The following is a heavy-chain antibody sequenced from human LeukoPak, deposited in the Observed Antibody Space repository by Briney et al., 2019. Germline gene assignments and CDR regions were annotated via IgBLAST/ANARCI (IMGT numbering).Heavy chain of an antibody. J-gene: IGHJ5*02. D-gene: IGHD5-24*01. CDR2: INPSGTGT. CDR3: ATDHSMANTAWWFDP. V-gene: IGHV1-46*01. CDR1: GYTITNNW. Sequence: GASVKVSCKASGYTITNNWMHWVRQAPGRGLEWMGVINPSGTGTSYAQKFQGRITMTRDTSTSTVYMELSSLRSEDTAFYYCATDHSMANTAWWFDPWGQGTLVTVSS.